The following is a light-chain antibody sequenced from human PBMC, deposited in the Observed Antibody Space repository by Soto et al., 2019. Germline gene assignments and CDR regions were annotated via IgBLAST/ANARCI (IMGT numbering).Light chain of an antibody. V-gene: IGKV1-5*03. J-gene: IGKJ1*01. CDR3: QQFYRYPWT. CDR1: QSVDTC. Sequence: DIQMTQSPSTLSASVGDRVTITCRASQSVDTCLAWYQQKPGKAPHLLIYKASSLETRGPSRFSGSGSVTELTLTSSSLQPDDFANYYCQQFYRYPWTFGQGTKVEIK. CDR2: KAS.